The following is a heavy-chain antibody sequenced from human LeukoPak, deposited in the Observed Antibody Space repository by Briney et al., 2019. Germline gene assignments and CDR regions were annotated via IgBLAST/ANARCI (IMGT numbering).Heavy chain of an antibody. Sequence: KTSETLSLTCTVSGGSISSSGYYWGWIRRSPGKGLEWIGSIYSSGSTYYTPSLQSRVTISVDTSKNQFSLKLSSVTAADTAVYYCARVFKPKAGATYYFDYWGQGTLVTVSS. CDR3: ARVFKPKAGATYYFDY. CDR1: GGSISSSGYY. V-gene: IGHV4-39*07. CDR2: IYSSGST. D-gene: IGHD1-26*01. J-gene: IGHJ4*02.